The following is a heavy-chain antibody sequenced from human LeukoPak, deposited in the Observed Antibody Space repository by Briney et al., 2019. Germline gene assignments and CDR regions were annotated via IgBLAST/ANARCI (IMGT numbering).Heavy chain of an antibody. V-gene: IGHV1-2*02. CDR3: ARGLGGDARPGLALDY. Sequence: ASVKVSCKASGYTFTGYYMHWVRQAPGQGLEWMGWINPNSGGTNYAQKFQGRVTMTRDTSISTAYMELSRLRSDDTAVYYCARGLGGDARPGLALDYWGQGTLVTVSS. J-gene: IGHJ4*02. CDR1: GYTFTGYY. D-gene: IGHD2-21*01. CDR2: INPNSGGT.